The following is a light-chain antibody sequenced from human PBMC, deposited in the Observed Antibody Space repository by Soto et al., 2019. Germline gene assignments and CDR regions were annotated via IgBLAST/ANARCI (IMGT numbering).Light chain of an antibody. CDR1: ESISSW. V-gene: IGKV1-5*03. CDR2: KAS. Sequence: DIQMTQSPPTLSASVGDRVTITCRASESISSWLAWYQQKPGKAPKLLMYKASSLESGVPSRFSGSGSGTEITLTISSLQPDDFATYYCQQYNSYSWTFGQGTKVEIK. J-gene: IGKJ1*01. CDR3: QQYNSYSWT.